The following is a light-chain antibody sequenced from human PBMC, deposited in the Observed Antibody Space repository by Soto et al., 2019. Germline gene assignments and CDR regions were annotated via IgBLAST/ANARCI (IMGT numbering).Light chain of an antibody. CDR3: CSYAGSYTRV. V-gene: IGLV2-11*01. CDR2: DVS. Sequence: QSALTQPRSVSGSPGQSVTISCTGTSSDVGGYNYVWYQQHPGKAPKLMIYDVSKRPSGVPDRFSGSKSGNTASLTISGLQAEDEADYYCCSYAGSYTRVFGGGTKLTVL. CDR1: SSDVGGYNY. J-gene: IGLJ2*01.